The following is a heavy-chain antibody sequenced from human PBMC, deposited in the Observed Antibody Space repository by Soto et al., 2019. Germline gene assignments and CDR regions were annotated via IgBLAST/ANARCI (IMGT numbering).Heavy chain of an antibody. V-gene: IGHV3-30-3*01. J-gene: IGHJ4*02. D-gene: IGHD2-8*01. CDR3: AGVYYGGNSVNNY. CDR1: GFTFSSFA. Sequence: GGSLRLSCAGSGFTFSSFAMSWVRQPPGKGLEWVAATSYDGSNKYYADSVKGRFIISRDNSKNTLDLLLNTLRAEDPAVYYCAGVYYGGNSVNNYWGQGTPVTVSS. CDR2: TSYDGSNK.